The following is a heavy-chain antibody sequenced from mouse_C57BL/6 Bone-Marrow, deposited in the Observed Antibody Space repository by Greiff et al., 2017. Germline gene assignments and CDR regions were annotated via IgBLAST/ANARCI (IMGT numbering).Heavy chain of an antibody. CDR1: GFSLTSYG. D-gene: IGHD1-1*01. J-gene: IGHJ3*01. CDR3: ARHNGSAWFAD. Sequence: VKLVESGPGLVAPSQSLSITCTVSGFSLTSYGVHWVRQPPGKGLEWLVVIWSDGSTNFNSALNSKLSISKDNSKGQVFLKMNSLQTDDTAMYYCARHNGSAWFADWGQGTLVTVSA. V-gene: IGHV2-6-1*01. CDR2: IWSDGST.